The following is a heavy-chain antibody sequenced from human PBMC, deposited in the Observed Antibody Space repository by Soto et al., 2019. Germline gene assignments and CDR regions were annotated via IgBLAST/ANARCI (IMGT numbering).Heavy chain of an antibody. D-gene: IGHD6-6*01. V-gene: IGHV4-59*01. CDR2: IYYSGST. CDR1: GGSISSYY. CDR3: ARYRAARPGAYYYGMDV. J-gene: IGHJ6*02. Sequence: PSETLSLTCTVSGGSISSYYWSWIRQPPGKGLEWIGYIYYSGSTNYNPSLKSRVTISVDTSKNQFSLKLSSVTAADTAVYYCARYRAARPGAYYYGMDVWGQGTTVTVSS.